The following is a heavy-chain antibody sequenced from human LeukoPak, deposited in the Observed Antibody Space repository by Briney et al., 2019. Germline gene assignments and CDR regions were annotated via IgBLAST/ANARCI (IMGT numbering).Heavy chain of an antibody. CDR1: GGSISSHY. D-gene: IGHD3-22*01. CDR2: IDYSGST. V-gene: IGHV4-59*11. Sequence: SETLSLTCTVSGGSISSHYWSWIRQPPGKGLEWIGHIDYSGSTNYNPSIKSRVTISVDSSKNQFSLKLSSVTAADTAVYHCARLHHDSSGFDAFDIWGQGTMVTVSS. J-gene: IGHJ3*02. CDR3: ARLHHDSSGFDAFDI.